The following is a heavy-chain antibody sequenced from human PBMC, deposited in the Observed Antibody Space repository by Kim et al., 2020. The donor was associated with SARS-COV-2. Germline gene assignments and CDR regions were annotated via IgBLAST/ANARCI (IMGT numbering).Heavy chain of an antibody. J-gene: IGHJ4*02. CDR3: ARRTGAGGYFDF. CDR2: T. Sequence: TYYNPSLKGRVTISVDTSRNQFSRKLASVTAADPAVYYCARRTGAGGYFDFWGQGSPVTVAS. V-gene: IGHV4-39*01. D-gene: IGHD3-16*01.